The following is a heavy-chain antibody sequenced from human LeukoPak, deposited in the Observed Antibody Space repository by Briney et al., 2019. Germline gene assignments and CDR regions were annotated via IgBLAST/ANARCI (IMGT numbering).Heavy chain of an antibody. D-gene: IGHD3-22*01. CDR2: VYYRVTS. CDR3: ARGLRYYDSRDRFDF. J-gene: IGHJ4*02. V-gene: IGHV4-39*07. Sequence: PSETLSLTCTVSGDSISSSSYSWAWIRQPPGKGLEWLATVYYRVTSYSNPSLRSRVSISLDASQNQLSLRVTSVTAADTAVYYCARGLRYYDSRDRFDFWGQGALVTVSS. CDR1: GDSISSSSYS.